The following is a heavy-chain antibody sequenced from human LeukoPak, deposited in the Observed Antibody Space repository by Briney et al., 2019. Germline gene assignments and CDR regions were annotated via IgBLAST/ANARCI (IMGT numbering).Heavy chain of an antibody. CDR2: IRSNGDTT. CDR1: GFTFSSFA. Sequence: GGSLRLSCTASGFTFSSFAMTWVRQAPGKGLEWVSTIRSNGDTTYNADSVKGRFTISRDNSKNTLYLELNSLRVEDTATFYCAKGQELDDGVFDSWGQGTMVTVSS. J-gene: IGHJ4*02. CDR3: AKGQELDDGVFDS. V-gene: IGHV3-23*01. D-gene: IGHD1-1*01.